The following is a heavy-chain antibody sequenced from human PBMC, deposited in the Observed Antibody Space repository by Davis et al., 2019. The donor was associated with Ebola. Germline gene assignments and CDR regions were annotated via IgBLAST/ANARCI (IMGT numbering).Heavy chain of an antibody. D-gene: IGHD6-13*01. V-gene: IGHV3-74*01. CDR2: IDSDEGST. Sequence: GESLKISCAASGFTLSSHWMHWVRQAPGKGLVWVSRIDSDEGSTRYADSVKGRFTMSRDTAKNTLYLQMNSLRDDDSAVYSCARGSNTWYNAFDIWGQGTMVTVSS. CDR1: GFTLSSHW. J-gene: IGHJ3*02. CDR3: ARGSNTWYNAFDI.